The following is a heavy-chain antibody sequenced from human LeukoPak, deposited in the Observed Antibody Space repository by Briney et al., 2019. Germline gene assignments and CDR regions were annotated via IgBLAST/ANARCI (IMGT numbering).Heavy chain of an antibody. CDR3: ARDSGNYYVDY. CDR1: GFSFGTYW. V-gene: IGHV3-7*04. D-gene: IGHD1-26*01. Sequence: GGSLRLSCAASGFSFGTYWMTWARQAPGKGLEWVANIKRDGIQIRYVDSVKGRFTISRDNAKNSLYLQMDSLNAEDTAVYYCARDSGNYYVDYWGQGTLVTVSS. J-gene: IGHJ4*02. CDR2: IKRDGIQI.